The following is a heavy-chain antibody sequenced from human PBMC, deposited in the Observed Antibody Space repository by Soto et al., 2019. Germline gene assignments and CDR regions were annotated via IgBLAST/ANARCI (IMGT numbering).Heavy chain of an antibody. CDR2: INPNSGGT. D-gene: IGHD5-12*01. V-gene: IGHV1-2*04. CDR1: GYTFTGYY. CDR3: ARDRSGYEGIYLDY. J-gene: IGHJ4*02. Sequence: ASVKVSCKASGYTFTGYYMHWVRQAPGQGLEWMGWINPNSGGTNYAQKFQGWVTMTRDTSISTAYMELSRLRSDDTAVYYCARDRSGYEGIYLDYWGQGTLVTVSS.